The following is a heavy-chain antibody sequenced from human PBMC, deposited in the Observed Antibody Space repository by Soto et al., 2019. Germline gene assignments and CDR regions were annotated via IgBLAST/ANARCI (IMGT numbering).Heavy chain of an antibody. V-gene: IGHV3-23*01. CDR2: ISGSGGTT. Sequence: GGSLRLSCAASGFTFSSYAMSWVRQAPGKGLEWVSAISGSGGTTYYADSVKGRFTISSDNSKNTLYLQMNSLRVEDTDVYYCAKGGEMVRGVIIPFDPWGQGTLVTVSS. CDR3: AKGGEMVRGVIIPFDP. D-gene: IGHD3-10*01. CDR1: GFTFSSYA. J-gene: IGHJ5*02.